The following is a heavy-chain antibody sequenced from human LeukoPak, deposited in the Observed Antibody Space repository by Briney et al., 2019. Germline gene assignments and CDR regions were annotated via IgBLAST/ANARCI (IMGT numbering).Heavy chain of an antibody. Sequence: GGSLRLSCAASGFTFSNFAMSWVRQAPGKGLEWVSAITGSGGGIYYADSVEGRFTISRDQSKNTLYLQMNSLRAEDTAVYYCARAVAGTYFDYWGQGTRVTVSS. CDR1: GFTFSNFA. J-gene: IGHJ4*02. CDR3: ARAVAGTYFDY. CDR2: ITGSGGGI. D-gene: IGHD6-19*01. V-gene: IGHV3-23*01.